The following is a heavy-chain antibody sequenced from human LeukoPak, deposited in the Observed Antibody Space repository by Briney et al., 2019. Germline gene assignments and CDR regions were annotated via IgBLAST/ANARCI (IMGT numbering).Heavy chain of an antibody. V-gene: IGHV1-18*01. D-gene: IGHD6-19*01. CDR3: ASSSSGWYWFDP. CDR1: GYTFTSYG. J-gene: IGHJ5*02. Sequence: ASVKVSCKASGYTFTSYGISWVRQAPGQGLEWMGWISAYNGNTNYAQKLQGRVTMTTDTSTSTAYMELRRLRSDDTAVYYCASSSSGWYWFDPWGQGTLVTVSS. CDR2: ISAYNGNT.